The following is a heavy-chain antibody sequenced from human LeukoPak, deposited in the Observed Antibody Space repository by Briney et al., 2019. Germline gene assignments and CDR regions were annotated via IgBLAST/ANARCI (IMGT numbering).Heavy chain of an antibody. V-gene: IGHV4-4*02. CDR3: ARGPPTLYNWFDP. D-gene: IGHD3-10*01. Sequence: PSETLSLTCAVSGGSISSSNWWSWVRQPPGKGLEWIGEIYHSGSTNYNPSLKSRVTISVDKSKNQFSLKLSSVTAADTAVYYCARGPPTLYNWFDPWGQGTLVTVSS. CDR1: GGSISSSNW. J-gene: IGHJ5*02. CDR2: IYHSGST.